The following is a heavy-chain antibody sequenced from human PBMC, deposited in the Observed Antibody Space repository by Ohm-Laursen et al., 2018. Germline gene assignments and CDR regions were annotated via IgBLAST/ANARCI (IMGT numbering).Heavy chain of an antibody. CDR3: ARDARVAGTSDAFEY. Sequence: SDTLSLTCSVSGGSITSHYWSWIRQPPGKGLEWIGYIYNSGSTNYNPSLKSRVSLSHDTSKNQFSLKMTSVTAADTAVYYCARDARVAGTSDAFEYWGQGTLVTVSS. D-gene: IGHD1-7*01. CDR1: GGSITSHY. V-gene: IGHV4-59*11. J-gene: IGHJ4*02. CDR2: IYNSGST.